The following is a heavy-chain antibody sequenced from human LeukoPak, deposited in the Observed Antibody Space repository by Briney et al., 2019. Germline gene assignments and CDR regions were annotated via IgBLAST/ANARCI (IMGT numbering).Heavy chain of an antibody. V-gene: IGHV4-38-2*02. CDR2: IYHSGST. J-gene: IGHJ4*02. CDR1: GYSISSGYY. Sequence: SETLSLTCAVSGYSISSGYYWGRIRQPPGKGLEWIGSIYHSGSTYYNPSLKSRVTISVDTSKNQFSLKLSSVTAADTAVYYCARDGRTGTTPIDYWGQGTLVTVSS. D-gene: IGHD1-1*01. CDR3: ARDGRTGTTPIDY.